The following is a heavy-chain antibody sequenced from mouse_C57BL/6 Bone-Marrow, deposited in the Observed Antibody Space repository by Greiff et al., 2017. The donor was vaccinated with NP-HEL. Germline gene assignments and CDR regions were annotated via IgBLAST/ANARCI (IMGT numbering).Heavy chain of an antibody. V-gene: IGHV1-81*01. J-gene: IGHJ3*01. D-gene: IGHD1-1*02. CDR2: IYPRSGNT. CDR1: GYTFTSYG. Sequence: VKLMESGAELARPGASVKLSCKASGYTFTSYGISWVKQRTGQGLEWIGEIYPRSGNTYYNEKFKGKATLTADKSSSTAYMELRSLTSEDSAVYFCARSGGGNPFAYWGQGTLVTVSA. CDR3: ARSGGGNPFAY.